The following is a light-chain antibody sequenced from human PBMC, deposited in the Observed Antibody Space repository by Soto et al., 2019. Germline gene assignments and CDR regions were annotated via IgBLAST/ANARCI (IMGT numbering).Light chain of an antibody. Sequence: DIVMTQSPLSLPVTPGEPASISCRSSQSLLHSNGYNYLDWYLQKPGQSPQLLIYLGSNRASGVPDRFSGSGSGTDFTLKISRVETEDVGVYYCMQALQTPPLTFCGGTKV. CDR3: MQALQTPPLT. CDR1: QSLLHSNGYNY. J-gene: IGKJ4*01. V-gene: IGKV2-28*01. CDR2: LGS.